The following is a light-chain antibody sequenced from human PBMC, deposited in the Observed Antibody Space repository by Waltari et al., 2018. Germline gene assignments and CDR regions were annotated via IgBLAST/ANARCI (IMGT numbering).Light chain of an antibody. CDR2: GAS. V-gene: IGKV1-39*01. J-gene: IGKJ1*01. CDR1: QSISSY. Sequence: DIQMTQSPSSLSASVGDRVNITCRASQSISSYLNWYQQKPGKAPNFLIYGASNLQSRVPSRFSGSGSGTDFTLTISSLQLEDFATYSCQQSHSIPWTFGQGTKVEI. CDR3: QQSHSIPWT.